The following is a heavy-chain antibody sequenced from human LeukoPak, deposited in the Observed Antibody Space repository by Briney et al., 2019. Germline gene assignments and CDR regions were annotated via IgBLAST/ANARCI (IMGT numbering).Heavy chain of an antibody. CDR2: ISGSGGST. Sequence: TGGSLRLSCAASGFTFSSYATSWVRQAPGKGLEWVSAISGSGGSTYYADSVKGRFTISRDNSKNTLYLQMNSLRAEDTAVYYCARGKVGYNWFDPWGQGTLVTVSS. D-gene: IGHD2-2*01. CDR1: GFTFSSYA. J-gene: IGHJ5*02. V-gene: IGHV3-23*01. CDR3: ARGKVGYNWFDP.